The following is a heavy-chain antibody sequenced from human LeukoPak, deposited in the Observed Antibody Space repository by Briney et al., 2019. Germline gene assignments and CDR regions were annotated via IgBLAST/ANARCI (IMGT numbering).Heavy chain of an antibody. J-gene: IGHJ4*02. Sequence: GGSLRLSCAASGLTFSSYWMHWVRQVPGKVLVWVSCINSEGSSTNYADSVKGRFTISRDNAKNTLFLQMNSLRAEDRAVYYCARDSRDCRGGSCYPDYWGQGTLVTVSS. CDR1: GLTFSSYW. CDR2: INSEGSST. V-gene: IGHV3-74*01. D-gene: IGHD2-15*01. CDR3: ARDSRDCRGGSCYPDY.